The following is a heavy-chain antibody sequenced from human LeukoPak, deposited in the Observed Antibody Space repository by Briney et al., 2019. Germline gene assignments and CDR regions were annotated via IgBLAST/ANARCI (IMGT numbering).Heavy chain of an antibody. V-gene: IGHV4-39*01. Sequence: ETLSLTCTVSGGSISSSSYYWGWHRQPPGKGLEWIGSIYYSGSTYYNPSLKSRVTISVDTSKNHFSLKLSSVTAADTAVYYCARQRKAAADNWFDPWGQGTLVTVSS. CDR1: GGSISSSSYY. J-gene: IGHJ5*02. CDR2: IYYSGST. CDR3: ARQRKAAADNWFDP. D-gene: IGHD6-13*01.